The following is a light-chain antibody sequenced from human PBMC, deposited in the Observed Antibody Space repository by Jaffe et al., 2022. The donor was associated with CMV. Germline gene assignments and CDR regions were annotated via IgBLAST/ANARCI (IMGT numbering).Light chain of an antibody. CDR3: QSYDSSLGGFYV. Sequence: QSVLTQPPSVSGAPGQRVSISCTGSSSNIGAGYDVHWYQQLPGTAPKLLIYDNDNRPSGVPDRFSGTKSGSSASLAITGLQAEDEADYYCQSYDSSLGGFYVFGPGTKVTVL. CDR1: SSNIGAGYD. V-gene: IGLV1-40*01. CDR2: DND. J-gene: IGLJ1*01.